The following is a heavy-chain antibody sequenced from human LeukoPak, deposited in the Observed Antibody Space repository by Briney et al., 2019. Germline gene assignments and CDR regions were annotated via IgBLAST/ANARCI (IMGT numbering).Heavy chain of an antibody. J-gene: IGHJ4*02. CDR2: ISSNGGST. V-gene: IGHV3-64*01. D-gene: IGHD6-13*01. CDR1: GFTFSSYA. CDR3: ARGRSDSSSWYYFDY. Sequence: GRSLRLSCAASGFTFSSYAMHWVRQAPGKGLEYVSAISSNGGSTYYANSVKGRFTISRDNSKNTLYLQMGSLRAEDMAVYYCARGRSDSSSWYYFDYWGQGTLVTVSS.